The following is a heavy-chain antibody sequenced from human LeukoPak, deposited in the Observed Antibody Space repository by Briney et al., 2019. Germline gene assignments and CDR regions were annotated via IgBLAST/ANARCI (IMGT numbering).Heavy chain of an antibody. D-gene: IGHD3-22*01. Sequence: KTSGTLSLTCAVSGGSISSSDWWSWVRQPPGKGLEWIGEIYHSGSTNYNPSLKSRVTISVDKSKNQFSLNLSSVTAADTAVYYCARQYYDSSGYYSLRYYYYMDVWGKGTTVTISS. CDR1: GGSISSSDW. CDR3: ARQYYDSSGYYSLRYYYYMDV. J-gene: IGHJ6*03. CDR2: IYHSGST. V-gene: IGHV4-4*02.